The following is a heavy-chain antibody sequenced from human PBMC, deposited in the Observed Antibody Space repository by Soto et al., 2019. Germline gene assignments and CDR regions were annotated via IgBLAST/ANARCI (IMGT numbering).Heavy chain of an antibody. J-gene: IGHJ6*02. CDR3: AKDRSGKTWSYYCGMDV. Sequence: PGGSLRLSCAASGFTSSSDGMHWVRQAPGKGLEWVTVISYDVSKKYYVDSVKGRFTISRDNSKNTMYLQMNSLGAEDTAVYYCAKDRSGKTWSYYCGMDVWGQGTKVTVSS. D-gene: IGHD3-3*01. V-gene: IGHV3-30*18. CDR2: ISYDVSKK. CDR1: GFTSSSDG.